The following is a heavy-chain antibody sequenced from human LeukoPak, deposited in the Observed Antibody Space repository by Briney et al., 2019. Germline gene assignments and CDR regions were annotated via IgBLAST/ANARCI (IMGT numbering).Heavy chain of an antibody. CDR2: IYTSGST. CDR3: ARLLYYYDSSGPYNWFDP. CDR1: GGSISSYY. J-gene: IGHJ5*02. Sequence: SETLSLTCTVSGGSISSYYWSWIRQPPGKGLEGIGYIYTSGSTNYNPSLKSRVTISVDTSKNQFSLKLSSVTAADTAVYYCARLLYYYDSSGPYNWFDPWGQGTLVTVSS. D-gene: IGHD3-22*01. V-gene: IGHV4-4*09.